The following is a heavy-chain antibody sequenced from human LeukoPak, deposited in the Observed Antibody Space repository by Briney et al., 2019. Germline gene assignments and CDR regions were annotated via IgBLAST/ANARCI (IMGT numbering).Heavy chain of an antibody. CDR3: ARQLGAYSYPFDI. V-gene: IGHV4-39*01. CDR1: GGSISSTIYY. Sequence: PSETLSLTCTVSGGSISSTIYYWGWIRQPPGKGLEWIGTIYYSGTTLYNPSLTSRVTISVDTSKNQFSLRLNSVTAADTAVYYCARQLGAYSYPFDIWGQGTKVTVSS. D-gene: IGHD3-16*01. CDR2: IYYSGTT. J-gene: IGHJ3*02.